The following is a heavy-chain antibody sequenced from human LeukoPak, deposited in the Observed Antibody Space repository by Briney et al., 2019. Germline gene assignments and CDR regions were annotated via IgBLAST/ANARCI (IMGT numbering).Heavy chain of an antibody. CDR1: GFTFDDYA. D-gene: IGHD1-26*01. J-gene: IGHJ4*02. CDR3: AKDFKIVGATYFDY. Sequence: GRSLRLSCAASGFTFDDYAMHWVRQAPGKGLEWVSGISWNSGSRGYADSVKGRFTISRDNSKNTLYLQMNSLRAEDTAVYYCAKDFKIVGATYFDYWGQGTLVTVSS. CDR2: ISWNSGSR. V-gene: IGHV3-9*01.